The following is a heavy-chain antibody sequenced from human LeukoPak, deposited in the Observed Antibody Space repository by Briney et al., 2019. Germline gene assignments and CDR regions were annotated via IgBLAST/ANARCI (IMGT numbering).Heavy chain of an antibody. CDR1: GGSISSSSFY. CDR3: AKGMSGSVTIPFDY. Sequence: RPSETLSLTCTVSGGSISSSSFYWGWIRQPPGKGLEWIGSIYYSGITYYNPSLKSRATMSVDTSKNQLSPKMSLVTAADTAVYYCAKGMSGSVTIPFDYWGQGTLVTVSS. V-gene: IGHV4-39*07. CDR2: IYYSGIT. D-gene: IGHD2-21*01. J-gene: IGHJ4*02.